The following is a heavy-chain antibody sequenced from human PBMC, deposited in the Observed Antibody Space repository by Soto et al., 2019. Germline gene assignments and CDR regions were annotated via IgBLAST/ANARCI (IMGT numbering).Heavy chain of an antibody. CDR2: ISGSSDST. V-gene: IGHV3-23*01. CDR1: GFTFSSYA. D-gene: IGHD1-26*01. Sequence: EVQLLESGGDLVQPGGSLRFSCAASGFTFSSYAMNWVRQAPGKGLEWVSVISGSSDSTYYADSVKGRFTISRDNFKNTLYLQMNSLRAEDTAIYYCARRGSGSYYDYWGQGTLVTVSS. J-gene: IGHJ4*02. CDR3: ARRGSGSYYDY.